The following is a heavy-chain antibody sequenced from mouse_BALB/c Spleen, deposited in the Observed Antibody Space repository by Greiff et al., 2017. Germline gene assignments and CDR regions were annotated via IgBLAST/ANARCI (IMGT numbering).Heavy chain of an antibody. J-gene: IGHJ1*01. D-gene: IGHD1-1*01. CDR2: IYPSDSYT. Sequence: QVQLQQPGAELVRPGASVKLSCKASGYTFTSYWINGVKQRPGQGLEWIGNIYPSDSYTNYNQKFKDKATLTVDKSSSTAYMQLSSPTSEDSAVYYCTRSSRGYFDVWGAGTTVTVSS. V-gene: IGHV1-69*02. CDR3: TRSSRGYFDV. CDR1: GYTFTSYW.